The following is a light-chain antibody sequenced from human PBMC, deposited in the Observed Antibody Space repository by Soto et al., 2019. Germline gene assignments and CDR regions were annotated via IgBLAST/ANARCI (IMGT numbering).Light chain of an antibody. V-gene: IGLV2-14*01. CDR2: DVS. CDR3: SSYTSSSTLFV. CDR1: SSDVGGYNY. J-gene: IGLJ2*01. Sequence: QSALTQPASVSGSPGQSITISCTGTSSDVGGYNYVSWYQQHPGKAPKLMIYDVSNRPSGVSNRFSGSKSGNTASLTISGLQAEDEADYCCSSYTSSSTLFVFGGGTKLTVL.